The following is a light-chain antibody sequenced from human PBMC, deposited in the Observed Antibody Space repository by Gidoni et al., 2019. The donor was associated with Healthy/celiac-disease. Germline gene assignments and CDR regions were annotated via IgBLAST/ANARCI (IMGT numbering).Light chain of an antibody. Sequence: EIVLTQSPATLSLSPGERATLSCRASQSVSSYLAWYQQNTGQAPRLLIYDASNRATGIPARFSGSGSGTDFTLTISSLEPEDFAVYYFQQRSNWPSTFGGGTKVEIK. CDR2: DAS. CDR1: QSVSSY. V-gene: IGKV3-11*01. CDR3: QQRSNWPST. J-gene: IGKJ4*01.